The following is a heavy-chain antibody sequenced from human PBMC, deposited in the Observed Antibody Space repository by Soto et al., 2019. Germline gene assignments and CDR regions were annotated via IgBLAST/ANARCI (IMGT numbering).Heavy chain of an antibody. CDR2: ISGSGGGT. V-gene: IGHV3-23*01. CDR1: GFTFSSYA. J-gene: IGHJ4*02. CDR3: ARQHSGSLDY. D-gene: IGHD1-26*01. Sequence: GGSLRLSCAASGFTFSSYALSWVRQAPGKGLGWVSGISGSGGGTYYADSVKGRFTISRDDSKNTLFLQMNSLGAEDTAVYYCARQHSGSLDYWGQGTLVTVSS.